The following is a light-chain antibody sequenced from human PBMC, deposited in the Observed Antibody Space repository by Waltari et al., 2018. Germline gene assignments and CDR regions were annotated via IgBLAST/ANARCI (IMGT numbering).Light chain of an antibody. CDR1: QNINIY. CDR3: QQRSKWPPLT. Sequence: EIVLTQSPATLSLSPGETATLPCRASQNINIYLALYQHRPGQAPRLLIYDASNRATGIPIRFSGSGSGTHFTLTISSLEPEDFAVYYCQQRSKWPPLTFGGGTKVEIK. CDR2: DAS. J-gene: IGKJ4*01. V-gene: IGKV3-11*01.